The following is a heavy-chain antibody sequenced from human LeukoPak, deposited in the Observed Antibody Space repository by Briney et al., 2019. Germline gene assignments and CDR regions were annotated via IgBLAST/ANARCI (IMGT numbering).Heavy chain of an antibody. J-gene: IGHJ4*02. CDR1: GYSISSGYY. V-gene: IGHV4-38-2*01. Sequence: SETLSLTCAVSGYSISSGYYWGWIRQPPGKGLEWIGSIYHSGNTYYNTSPKRRVTISLDTTKHQFSLKMSSVTAADTALYYCARRRILGYCTSASCRAYFDYWGQGALVTVSS. CDR3: ARRRILGYCTSASCRAYFDY. CDR2: IYHSGNT. D-gene: IGHD2-2*01.